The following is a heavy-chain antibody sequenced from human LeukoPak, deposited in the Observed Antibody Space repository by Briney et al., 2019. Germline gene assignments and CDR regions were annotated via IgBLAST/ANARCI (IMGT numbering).Heavy chain of an antibody. J-gene: IGHJ4*02. CDR3: ARSLSIAAAGDY. D-gene: IGHD6-13*01. Sequence: ASVKVSSKASGYTFTSYYMHWVRQAPGQGLEWMGIINPSGGSTSYAQKFQGRVTMTRDTSISTAYMELSRLRSDDTAVYYCARSLSIAAAGDYWGQGTLVTVSS. CDR2: INPSGGST. V-gene: IGHV1-46*01. CDR1: GYTFTSYY.